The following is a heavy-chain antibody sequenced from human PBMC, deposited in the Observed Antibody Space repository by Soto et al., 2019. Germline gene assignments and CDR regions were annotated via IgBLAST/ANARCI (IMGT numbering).Heavy chain of an antibody. D-gene: IGHD3-10*01. J-gene: IGHJ6*02. V-gene: IGHV1-69*13. CDR2: IIPFSGTV. CDR3: ARGSYDSYAGFFGMDV. CDR1: GGSFMGQA. Sequence: GASVKVSCKASGGSFMGQAISWVRQAPGQGPERMGGIIPFSGTVTYTQRFQGRLTLTADEPTKTAYMELSSLRSEDTAVYYCARGSYDSYAGFFGMDVWGQGTKVTVSS.